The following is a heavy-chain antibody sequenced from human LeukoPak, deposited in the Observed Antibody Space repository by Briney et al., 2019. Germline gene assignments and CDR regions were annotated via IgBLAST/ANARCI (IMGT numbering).Heavy chain of an antibody. Sequence: GSLRLSCAASGFTLSDAWMSWVRQAPGKGLEWVAVIWYDGSNKYYADSVKGRFTISRDNSKNTLYLQMNSLRAEDTAVYYCAKDTVPAATGWFDPWGQGTLVTVSS. V-gene: IGHV3-33*06. D-gene: IGHD2-2*01. CDR1: GFTLSDAW. J-gene: IGHJ5*02. CDR3: AKDTVPAATGWFDP. CDR2: IWYDGSNK.